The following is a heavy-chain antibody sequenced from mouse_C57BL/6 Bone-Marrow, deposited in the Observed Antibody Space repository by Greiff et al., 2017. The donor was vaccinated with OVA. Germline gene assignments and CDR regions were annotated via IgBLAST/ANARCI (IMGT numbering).Heavy chain of an antibody. CDR1: GYAFTNYL. CDR2: INPGSGGT. J-gene: IGHJ1*03. CDR3: AQLRNWYFDV. D-gene: IGHD1-1*01. V-gene: IGHV1-54*01. Sequence: QVQLQQSGAELVRPGTSVKVSCKASGYAFTNYLIEWVKQRPGQGLEWIGVINPGSGGTNYNEKFKGKATLTADKSSSTAYMQLSSLTSEDSAVYFCAQLRNWYFDVWGTWTTVTVSS.